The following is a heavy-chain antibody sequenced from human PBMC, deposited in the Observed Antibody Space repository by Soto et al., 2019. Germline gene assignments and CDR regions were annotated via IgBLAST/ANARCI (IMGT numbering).Heavy chain of an antibody. J-gene: IGHJ4*02. CDR2: IKSKSAGETT. CDR3: STGSRFSGSVFDY. Sequence: EVQLVESGGGLVKPGGSLRLSCAASGFSFRTTWMAWVRQAPGKGLEWVGRIKSKSAGETTDYADPVKGRFTISRDDSKDTLYLHMDSLETGDTAVYYCSTGSRFSGSVFDYWGQGTLVTVSS. V-gene: IGHV3-15*05. D-gene: IGHD1-26*01. CDR1: GFSFRTTW.